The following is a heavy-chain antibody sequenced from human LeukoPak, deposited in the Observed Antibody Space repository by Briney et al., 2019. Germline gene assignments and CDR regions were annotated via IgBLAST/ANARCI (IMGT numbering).Heavy chain of an antibody. J-gene: IGHJ6*03. CDR2: IYSGGST. CDR3: AYLSDYYYYYYMDV. Sequence: GGSLRLSCAASGSTVSSNYMSWVRQAPGKGLEWVSVIYSGGSTYYADSVKGRFTISRDNSKNTLYLQMNSLRAEDTAVYYCAYLSDYYYYYYMDVWGKGTTVTVSS. D-gene: IGHD3-16*02. CDR1: GSTVSSNY. V-gene: IGHV3-53*01.